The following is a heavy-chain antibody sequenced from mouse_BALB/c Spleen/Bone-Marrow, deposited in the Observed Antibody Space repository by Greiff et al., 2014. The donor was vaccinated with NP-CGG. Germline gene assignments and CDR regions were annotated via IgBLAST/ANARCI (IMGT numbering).Heavy chain of an antibody. CDR3: ARVYRWYFDV. CDR1: GFSLTSYG. J-gene: IGHJ1*01. Sequence: VKVVESGPGLAAPSQSLSITCTVSGFSLTSYGVHWVRQPPGKGLEWLGVIWAGGSTNYNSALMSRLSISKDNSKSQVFLKMNSLQTDDTAMDYCARVYRWYFDVWGAGTTVTVSS. V-gene: IGHV2-9*02. D-gene: IGHD2-3*01. CDR2: IWAGGST.